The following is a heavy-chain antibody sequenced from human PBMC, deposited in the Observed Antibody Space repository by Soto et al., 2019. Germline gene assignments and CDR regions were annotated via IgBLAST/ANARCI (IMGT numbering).Heavy chain of an antibody. J-gene: IGHJ6*02. CDR3: ARDFSGYYGMDV. D-gene: IGHD3-10*01. CDR1: GYTFTVYY. Sequence: GASVKVSCKASGYTFTVYYMHWVRQDPGQGLDWMGWINPNSGGTNYAQKFQGWVTMTRDTSISTAYMELSRLRSDDTAVYYCARDFSGYYGMDVWGQGTTVTVSS. V-gene: IGHV1-2*04. CDR2: INPNSGGT.